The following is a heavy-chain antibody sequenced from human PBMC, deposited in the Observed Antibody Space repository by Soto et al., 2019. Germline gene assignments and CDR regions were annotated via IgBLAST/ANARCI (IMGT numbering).Heavy chain of an antibody. CDR2: IWYDGSNK. V-gene: IGHV3-33*01. CDR3: ARGERCSSTSCYLTKYYYYYGMDV. D-gene: IGHD2-2*01. Sequence: GGSLRLSCAASGFTFSSYGMHWVRQAPGKGLEWVAVIWYDGSNKYYADSVKGRFTISRDNSKNTLYLQMNSLRAEDTAVYYCARGERCSSTSCYLTKYYYYYGMDVWGQGTTVTVSS. J-gene: IGHJ6*02. CDR1: GFTFSSYG.